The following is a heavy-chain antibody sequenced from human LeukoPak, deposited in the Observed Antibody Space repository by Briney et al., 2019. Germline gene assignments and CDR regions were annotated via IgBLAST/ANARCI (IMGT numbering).Heavy chain of an antibody. V-gene: IGHV1-18*01. CDR3: ARAYYYDSSGYSEPFDY. CDR1: GYTFTSYG. Sequence: ASVKVSCKASGYTFTSYGISWVRQAPGQGLEWMGWISAYNGNTNCAQKLQGRVTMTTDTSTSTAYMELRSLRSDDTAVYYCARAYYYDSSGYSEPFDYWGQGTLVTVSS. D-gene: IGHD3-22*01. J-gene: IGHJ4*02. CDR2: ISAYNGNT.